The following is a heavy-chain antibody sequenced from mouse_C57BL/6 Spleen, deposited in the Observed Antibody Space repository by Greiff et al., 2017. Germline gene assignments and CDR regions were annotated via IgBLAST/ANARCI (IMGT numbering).Heavy chain of an antibody. Sequence: QVQLQQPGAELVMPGASVKLSCKASGYTFTSYWMHWVKQRPGQGLEWIGEIDPSDSYTNYNQKVKGKSTLTVDKSSSTAYMQLSSLTSEDSAVYYCARSDGSSPPSRYFDVWGTGTTVTVSS. CDR3: ARSDGSSPPSRYFDV. CDR2: IDPSDSYT. CDR1: GYTFTSYW. J-gene: IGHJ1*03. D-gene: IGHD1-1*01. V-gene: IGHV1-69*01.